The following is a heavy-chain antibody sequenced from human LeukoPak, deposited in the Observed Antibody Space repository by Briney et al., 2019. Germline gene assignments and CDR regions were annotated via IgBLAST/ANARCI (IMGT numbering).Heavy chain of an antibody. CDR1: AGSISSYY. Sequence: ASETLSLTCTVSAGSISSYYWSWIRQPAGKGLEWLARIYTSGSTTYNPYIKSRVTMSVVTSKNQVALKLSSVTAADTDMYYCARAGGAFDIWGQGTMVTVSS. CDR3: ARAGGAFDI. V-gene: IGHV4-4*07. J-gene: IGHJ3*02. CDR2: IYTSGST.